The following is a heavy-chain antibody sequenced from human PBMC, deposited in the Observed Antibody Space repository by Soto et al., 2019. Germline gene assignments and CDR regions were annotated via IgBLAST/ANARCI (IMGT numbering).Heavy chain of an antibody. CDR2: ISYDGSNK. Sequence: ESVGGVVQPGRSLRLSCAASGFTFSSYAMHWVRQAPGKGLEWVAVISYDGSNKYYADSVKGRFTISRDNSKNTLYLQMNSLRAEDTAVYYCARDKVRATMVRGVTANYYYYGMDVWGQGTTVTVSS. J-gene: IGHJ6*02. D-gene: IGHD3-10*01. CDR3: ARDKVRATMVRGVTANYYYYGMDV. CDR1: GFTFSSYA. V-gene: IGHV3-30-3*01.